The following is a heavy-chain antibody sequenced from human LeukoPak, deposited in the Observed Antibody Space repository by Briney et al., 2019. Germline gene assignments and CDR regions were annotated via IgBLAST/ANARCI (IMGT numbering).Heavy chain of an antibody. V-gene: IGHV3-48*04. Sequence: GGSLRLSCAASGFTFSSYSMNWVRQAPGKGLEWVSYISSSSSTIYYADSVKGRFTISRDNVENSLSLQMNSLRAEDTAVYYCARDRGDSIVGADFDSWGQGTLVTVSS. D-gene: IGHD1-26*01. J-gene: IGHJ4*02. CDR1: GFTFSSYS. CDR3: ARDRGDSIVGADFDS. CDR2: ISSSSSTI.